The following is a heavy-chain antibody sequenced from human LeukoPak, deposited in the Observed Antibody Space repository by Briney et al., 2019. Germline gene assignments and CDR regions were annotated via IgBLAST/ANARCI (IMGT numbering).Heavy chain of an antibody. CDR3: ARDQGYSSSWYSYYYGMDV. Sequence: SETLSLTCTVSGGSISSYYWSWIRQPPGKGLEWIGYIYYSGSTNYNPSLKSRVTISVDTSKNQFSLKLSSVTAADTAVYYCARDQGYSSSWYSYYYGMDVWGQGTTATVSS. D-gene: IGHD6-13*01. J-gene: IGHJ6*02. CDR1: GGSISSYY. CDR2: IYYSGST. V-gene: IGHV4-59*01.